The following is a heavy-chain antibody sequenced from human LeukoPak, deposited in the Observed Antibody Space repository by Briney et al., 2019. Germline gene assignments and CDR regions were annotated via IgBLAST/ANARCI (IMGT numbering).Heavy chain of an antibody. CDR2: ISGSGVGT. D-gene: IGHD5-12*01. CDR1: GFTFNNYA. Sequence: GGSLRLSCTASGFTFNNYAMAWVRQAPGKGLEWVSSISGSGVGTYYADSAKGRFTISRDNSKNTLYLQMNSLRAEDTAVYYCAKEWLRFEYYYMDVWGKGTTVTISS. J-gene: IGHJ6*03. V-gene: IGHV3-23*01. CDR3: AKEWLRFEYYYMDV.